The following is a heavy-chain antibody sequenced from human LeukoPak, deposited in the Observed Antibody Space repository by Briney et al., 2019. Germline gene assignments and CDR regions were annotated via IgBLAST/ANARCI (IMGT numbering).Heavy chain of an antibody. J-gene: IGHJ4*02. CDR2: IWYDGSNK. D-gene: IGHD6-13*01. CDR1: GFTFSSYG. V-gene: IGHV3-33*08. CDR3: ARDAVVGSSWSYFDY. Sequence: GGSLRLSCAASGFTFSSYGMHWVRQAPGKGLEWVAVIWYDGSNKYYADSVKGRFTISRDNSKNTLYLQMNSLRAEDTAVYYCARDAVVGSSWSYFDYWGQGTLVTVSS.